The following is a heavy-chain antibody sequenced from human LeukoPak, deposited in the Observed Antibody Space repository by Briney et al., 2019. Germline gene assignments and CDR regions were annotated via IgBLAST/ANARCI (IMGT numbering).Heavy chain of an antibody. J-gene: IGHJ4*02. CDR3: ARSGTTVVTRSYYFDY. CDR1: GGSFSGYY. D-gene: IGHD4-23*01. V-gene: IGHV4-34*01. Sequence: PSETLSLTCAVYGGSFSGYYWSWIRQPPGKGLEWIGEINHSGSTNYSPSLKSRVTISVDTSKNQFSLKLSSVTAADTAVYYCARSGTTVVTRSYYFDYWGQGTLVTVSS. CDR2: INHSGST.